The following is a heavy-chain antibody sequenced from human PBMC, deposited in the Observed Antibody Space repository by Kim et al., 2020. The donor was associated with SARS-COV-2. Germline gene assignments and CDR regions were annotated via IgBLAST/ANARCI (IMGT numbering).Heavy chain of an antibody. CDR3: ARAYDSSGYNFDN. V-gene: IGHV4-39*02. CDR2: IYYSGST. D-gene: IGHD3-22*01. J-gene: IGHJ4*02. CDR1: GGSITSSSFS. Sequence: SETLSLTCTVSGGSITSSSFSWGWIRQPPGKGLEWIGSIYYSGSTYYNPSLKSRVTISVDTSKNHFSLKLSSVTAADTAVYYCARAYDSSGYNFDNWGQG.